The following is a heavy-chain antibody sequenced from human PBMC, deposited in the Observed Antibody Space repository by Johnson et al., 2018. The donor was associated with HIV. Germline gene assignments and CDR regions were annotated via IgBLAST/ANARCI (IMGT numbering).Heavy chain of an antibody. CDR2: INSDGSSNGGST. D-gene: IGHD3-16*01. J-gene: IGHJ3*02. CDR1: GFSFSTYW. CDR3: AKDERQLGGWSHAFDI. V-gene: IGHV3-64*01. Sequence: VQLVESGGGLVQPGGSLRLSCAASGFSFSTYWIHWVRQGPGKGLVWVSRINSDGSSNGGSTYYANSVKGRFTISRDNSKNTLYLQMGSLRAEDTAVYFCAKDERQLGGWSHAFDIWGQGTKVTVSS.